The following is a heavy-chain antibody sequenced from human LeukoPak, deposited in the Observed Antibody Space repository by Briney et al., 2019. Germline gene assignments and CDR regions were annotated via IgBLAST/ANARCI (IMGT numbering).Heavy chain of an antibody. CDR3: ARSRIVGAQDYGMDV. CDR1: GYTFTGYY. CDR2: INPNSGGT. V-gene: IGHV1-2*02. J-gene: IGHJ6*02. Sequence: ASVYVSCKASGYTFTGYYMHWVRQAPGQGHEWMGWINPNSGGTNYAQKFQGRVTMTSDTSISTAYMELSRLRPDDQVEYYCARSRIVGAQDYGMDVWGQGTTVTVSS. D-gene: IGHD1-26*01.